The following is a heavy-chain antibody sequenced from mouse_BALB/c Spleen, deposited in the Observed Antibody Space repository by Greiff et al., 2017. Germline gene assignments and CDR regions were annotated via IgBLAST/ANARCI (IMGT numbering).Heavy chain of an antibody. Sequence: QVQLQQPGAELVRPGASVKLSCKASGYTFTSYWINWVKQRPGQGLEWIGNIYPSDSYTNYNQKFKDKATLTVDKSSSTAYMQLSSPTSEDSAVYYCTRSSDGYYPAWFAYWGQGTLVTVSA. D-gene: IGHD2-3*01. J-gene: IGHJ3*01. CDR1: GYTFTSYW. V-gene: IGHV1-69*02. CDR3: TRSSDGYYPAWFAY. CDR2: IYPSDSYT.